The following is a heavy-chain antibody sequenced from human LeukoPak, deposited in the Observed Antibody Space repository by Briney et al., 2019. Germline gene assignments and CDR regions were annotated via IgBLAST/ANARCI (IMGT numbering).Heavy chain of an antibody. CDR2: IYSGGET. CDR3: ARDRGELLFD. Sequence: PGGSPRLSCAASGFTVSTNYMGWVRQAPGKGLQWVSVIYSGGETYYADSVKGRFTISRDNSKNTLYLQMNSLRAEDTAVYYCARDRGELLFDWGQGTLVTVSS. V-gene: IGHV3-53*01. CDR1: GFTVSTNY. D-gene: IGHD1-26*01. J-gene: IGHJ4*02.